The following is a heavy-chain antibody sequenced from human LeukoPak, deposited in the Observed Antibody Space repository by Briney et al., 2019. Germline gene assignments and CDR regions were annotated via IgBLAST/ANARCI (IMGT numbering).Heavy chain of an antibody. CDR2: IYYSGST. D-gene: IGHD3-22*01. V-gene: IGHV4-59*01. CDR1: GFTFSNAW. Sequence: GSLRLSCAASGFTFSNAWMSWIRQPPGKGLEWIGYIYYSGSTNYNPSLKSRVTISVDTSKNQFSLKLSSVTAADTAVYYCARGDYYDSSGYYYPFGYWGQGTLVTVSS. J-gene: IGHJ4*02. CDR3: ARGDYYDSSGYYYPFGY.